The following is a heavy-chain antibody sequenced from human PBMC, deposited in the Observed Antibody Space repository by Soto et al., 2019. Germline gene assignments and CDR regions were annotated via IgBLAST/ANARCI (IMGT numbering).Heavy chain of an antibody. CDR2: ISVSVGST. J-gene: IGHJ4*02. V-gene: IGHV3-23*01. Sequence: GWSLRLSCGVSGFPFAPSTMSWVRQAPGKGLEWVSTISVSVGSTYSADSVQGRFTVSSDISDNTLFLRMTSLTADDTAVYFCAKRDVPHSTSNAYFYDHWGRGVLVTVSS. CDR1: GFPFAPST. CDR3: AKRDVPHSTSNAYFYDH. D-gene: IGHD2-21*02.